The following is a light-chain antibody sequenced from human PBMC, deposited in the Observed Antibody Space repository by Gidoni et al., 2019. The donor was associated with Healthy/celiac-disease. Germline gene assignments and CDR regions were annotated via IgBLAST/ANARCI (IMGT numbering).Light chain of an antibody. V-gene: IGKV1-39*01. CDR1: QSISSY. CDR3: QQSYSTPPAT. CDR2: AAS. J-gene: IGKJ4*01. Sequence: DIQMTQSPSSLSASVGDRVTITCRASQSISSYLNWYQQKPGNAPKLLIYAASSLQSGVPSSFSGSGSGTDFTLTISSLQPEDFATYYCQQSYSTPPATFGGGTKVEIK.